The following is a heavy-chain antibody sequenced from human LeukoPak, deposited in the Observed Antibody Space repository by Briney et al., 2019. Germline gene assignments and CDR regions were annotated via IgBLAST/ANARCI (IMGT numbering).Heavy chain of an antibody. CDR3: VRDVRGIGQDYYYMDV. Sequence: GGSLRLSCAASGMIFNNHWMHWVRQAPRKGLVWVARINKDGRSTTYADSVKGRFTISRDNAKNTLSLQMNSLRAEDTALYYCVRDVRGIGQDYYYMDVWGKGTTVTVSS. J-gene: IGHJ6*03. V-gene: IGHV3-74*01. CDR2: INKDGRST. CDR1: GMIFNNHW. D-gene: IGHD3/OR15-3a*01.